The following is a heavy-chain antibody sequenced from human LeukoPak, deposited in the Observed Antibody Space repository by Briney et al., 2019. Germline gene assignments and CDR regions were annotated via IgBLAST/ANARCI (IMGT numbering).Heavy chain of an antibody. CDR1: GFTFSSYW. CDR2: INTNGSPT. CDR3: AGDLISGSGSLGY. D-gene: IGHD3-10*01. J-gene: IGHJ4*02. V-gene: IGHV3-74*01. Sequence: PGGSLRLSCAASGFTFSSYWMHWVRQAPGKGLVWVARINTNGSPTQYADSVKGRFTISRDNAKTTPYLQMNSLRDEDTAVYYCAGDLISGSGSLGYWGQGTLVTVSS.